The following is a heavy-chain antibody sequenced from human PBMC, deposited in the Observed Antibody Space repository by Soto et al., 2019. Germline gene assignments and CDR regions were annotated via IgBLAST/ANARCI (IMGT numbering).Heavy chain of an antibody. CDR2: IYPGDSGT. CDR1: GYTFSNYW. J-gene: IGHJ4*02. D-gene: IGHD5-12*01. Sequence: GESLKISCKGSGYTFSNYWIGWVRQMPGKGLEWMGIIYPGDSGTRYRPSFEGQVTMSVDTSTSIAYLQWSSLKASDTAMYYCARRGTVATGDYWGQGTLVTVSS. CDR3: ARRGTVATGDY. V-gene: IGHV5-51*01.